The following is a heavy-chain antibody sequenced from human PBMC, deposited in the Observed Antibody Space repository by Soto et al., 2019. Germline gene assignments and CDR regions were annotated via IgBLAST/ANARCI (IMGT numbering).Heavy chain of an antibody. CDR1: GGSISSSNW. J-gene: IGHJ4*02. Sequence: PSETLSLTCAVSGGSISSSNWWSWVRQPPGKGLEWIGEIYHSGSTNYNPSLKSRVTISVDKSKNQFSLKLSSVTAADTAVYYCARASLKVVTGSNFDYWGQGTLVTVSS. CDR2: IYHSGST. CDR3: ARASLKVVTGSNFDY. V-gene: IGHV4-4*02. D-gene: IGHD3-22*01.